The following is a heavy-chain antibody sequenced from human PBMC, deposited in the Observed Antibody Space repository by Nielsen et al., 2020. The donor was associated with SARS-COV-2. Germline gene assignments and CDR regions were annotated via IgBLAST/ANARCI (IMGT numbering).Heavy chain of an antibody. Sequence: GGSLRLSCAASGFTFSSYDMHWVRQATGKGLEWVSAIGTAGDTYYPGSVKGRFTISRENAKNSLYLQMNSLRAEDTAVYYCASYMVRGDGFDYWGQGTLVTVSS. V-gene: IGHV3-13*04. CDR2: IGTAGDT. D-gene: IGHD3-10*01. CDR3: ASYMVRGDGFDY. CDR1: GFTFSSYD. J-gene: IGHJ4*02.